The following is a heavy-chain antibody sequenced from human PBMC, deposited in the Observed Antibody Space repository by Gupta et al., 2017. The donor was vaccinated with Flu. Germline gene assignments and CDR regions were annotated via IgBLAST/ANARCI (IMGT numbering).Heavy chain of an antibody. V-gene: IGHV4-59*08. CDR2: IYYSGST. J-gene: IGHJ4*02. CDR1: GGSISSYY. D-gene: IGHD6-13*01. CDR3: ARSVPYSSSWYVDY. Sequence: QVQLQESGPGLVKPSETLSLTCTVSGGSISSYYWSWIRQPPGKGLEWIGYIYYSGSTNYNPSLKSRVTISVDTSKNQFSLKLSSVTAADTAVYYCARSVPYSSSWYVDYWGQGTLVTVSS.